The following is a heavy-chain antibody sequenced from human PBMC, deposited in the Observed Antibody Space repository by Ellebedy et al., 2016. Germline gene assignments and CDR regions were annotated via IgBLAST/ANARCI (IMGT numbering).Heavy chain of an antibody. CDR1: GGSISSGDYY. J-gene: IGHJ4*02. CDR2: ISYSGST. CDR3: ARLSMDDYGDYVCIDY. V-gene: IGHV4-30-4*01. D-gene: IGHD4-17*01. Sequence: SETLSLTXTVSGGSISSGDYYWSWTRQPPGKGLEWIGYISYSGSTYYSPSLKSRVTISVDTSKNQFSLKLTSVTAADTAVYYCARLSMDDYGDYVCIDYWGQGTLVTVSS.